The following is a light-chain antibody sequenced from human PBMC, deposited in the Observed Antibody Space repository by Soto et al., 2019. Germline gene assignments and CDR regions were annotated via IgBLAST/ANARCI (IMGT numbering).Light chain of an antibody. Sequence: EIVMTQSPATLSVSPGERATLSCRASQSVSSNLVWYQQKPGQAPRLLIYAASTRATGIPARFSGSGSGTEFTLTISSLQSEDFAVYYCQQYNNWPLYTFGQGTKLEIK. CDR1: QSVSSN. J-gene: IGKJ2*01. V-gene: IGKV3-15*01. CDR3: QQYNNWPLYT. CDR2: AAS.